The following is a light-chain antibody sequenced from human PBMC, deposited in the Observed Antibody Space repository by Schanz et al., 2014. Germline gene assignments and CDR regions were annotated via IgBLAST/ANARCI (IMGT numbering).Light chain of an antibody. Sequence: QSALTQPASVSGSPGQSITISCTGTSGDVGGYNYVSWYQQHPGKAPELLIYDVNIRPSGVSSRFSGSKSSNTASLTISGLQAEDEADYYCSSYTGSTTWVFGGGTKLTVL. CDR1: SGDVGGYNY. V-gene: IGLV2-14*03. CDR3: SSYTGSTTWV. J-gene: IGLJ3*02. CDR2: DVN.